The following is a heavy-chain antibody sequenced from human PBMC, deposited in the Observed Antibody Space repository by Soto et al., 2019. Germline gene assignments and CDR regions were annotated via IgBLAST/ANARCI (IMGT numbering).Heavy chain of an antibody. D-gene: IGHD4-17*01. CDR3: AKRDYGGNPSVYGMDV. J-gene: IGHJ6*01. CDR2: ISYDGSTK. CDR1: GFTFSSYG. Sequence: QVQLVESGGGVVQPGRSLRLSCAASGFTFSSYGMHWVRQAPGKGLEWVAVISYDGSTKYYADSVKGRFTISKDNSKNTLYLQMNSLRAEDTAVYYCAKRDYGGNPSVYGMDVW. V-gene: IGHV3-30*18.